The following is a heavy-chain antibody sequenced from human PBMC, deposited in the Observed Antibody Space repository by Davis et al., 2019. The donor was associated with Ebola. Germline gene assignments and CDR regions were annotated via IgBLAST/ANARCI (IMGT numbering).Heavy chain of an antibody. CDR2: INPNSGGT. Sequence: ASVKDSCKASGYTFTGYYMHWMRQAPGQGLEWMGWINPNSGGTNYAQKFQGWVTMTRDTSISTAYMELSRLRSDDTAVYYCGRGGGIGYYGMDVWGQGTTVTVSS. D-gene: IGHD2-15*01. CDR3: GRGGGIGYYGMDV. J-gene: IGHJ6*02. V-gene: IGHV1-2*04. CDR1: GYTFTGYY.